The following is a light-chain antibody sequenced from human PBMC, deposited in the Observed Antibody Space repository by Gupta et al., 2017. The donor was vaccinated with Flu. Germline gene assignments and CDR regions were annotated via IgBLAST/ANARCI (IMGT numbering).Light chain of an antibody. Sequence: TLSLSPGERATLSCRASQSVSSSYLAWYQQKTGQAPRLLIYGASSRATSIPDRFIGSGSGTDFTLTISRLEPEDFAVYYCQQYGSTPPRTFGQGTKVEIK. CDR2: GAS. CDR3: QQYGSTPPRT. V-gene: IGKV3-20*01. CDR1: QSVSSSY. J-gene: IGKJ1*01.